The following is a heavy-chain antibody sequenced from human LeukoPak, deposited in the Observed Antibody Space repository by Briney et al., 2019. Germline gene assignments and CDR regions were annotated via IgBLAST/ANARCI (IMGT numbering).Heavy chain of an antibody. CDR1: RGSISSGNYY. J-gene: IGHJ5*02. V-gene: IGHV4-61*02. D-gene: IGHD3-10*01. CDR2: FHTRGST. CDR3: ARGGYYGLGNDFRFDP. Sequence: SETLSLTCTVSRGSISSGNYYWSWIRQPAGKGLEWIGRFHTRGSTNYNPSLKSRVIISVDTSKNQFSLKLRSVTAADTAVYYCARGGYYGLGNDFRFDPWGQGTLVTVSS.